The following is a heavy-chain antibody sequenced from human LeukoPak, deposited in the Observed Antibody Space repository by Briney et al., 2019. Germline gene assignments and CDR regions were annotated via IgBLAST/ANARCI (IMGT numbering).Heavy chain of an antibody. CDR3: ASPILRIVATTESDY. D-gene: IGHD5-12*01. Sequence: QPGGSLRLSCAAPGFTFSSYGMHWVRQAPGKGLEWVAFIRYDGSNKYYADSVKGRFTISRDNSKNTLYLQMNGLRAEDTAVYYCASPILRIVATTESDYWGQGTLVTVSS. V-gene: IGHV3-30*02. CDR1: GFTFSSYG. J-gene: IGHJ4*02. CDR2: IRYDGSNK.